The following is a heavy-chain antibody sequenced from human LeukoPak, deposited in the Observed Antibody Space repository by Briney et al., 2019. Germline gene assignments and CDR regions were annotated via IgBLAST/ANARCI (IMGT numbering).Heavy chain of an antibody. CDR3: ARDPFTMIVDHDAFDI. J-gene: IGHJ3*02. D-gene: IGHD3-22*01. Sequence: ASVKVSCKASGYTFTGYYMHWVRQAPGQGLEWMGIINPSGGSTSYAHKFQGRVTMTRDMSTSTVYMELSSLRSEDTAVYYCARDPFTMIVDHDAFDIWGQGTMVTVSS. V-gene: IGHV1-46*01. CDR2: INPSGGST. CDR1: GYTFTGYY.